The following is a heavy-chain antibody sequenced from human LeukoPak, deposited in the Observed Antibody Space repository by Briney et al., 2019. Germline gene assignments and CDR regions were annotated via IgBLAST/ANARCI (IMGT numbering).Heavy chain of an antibody. CDR3: AELGITMIGGV. V-gene: IGHV3-48*03. CDR1: GFTFTSNA. CDR2: ISSSGSTI. Sequence: GGSLRLSCAASGFTFTSNALIWVRQAPGKGLEWVSYISSSGSTIYYADSVTGRFTISRDNAKNSLYLQMNSLRAEDTAVYYCAELGITMIGGVWGKGTTVTISS. D-gene: IGHD3-10*02. J-gene: IGHJ6*04.